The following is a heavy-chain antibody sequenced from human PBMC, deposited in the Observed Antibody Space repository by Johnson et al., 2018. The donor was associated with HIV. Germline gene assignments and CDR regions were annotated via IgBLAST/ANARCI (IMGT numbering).Heavy chain of an antibody. D-gene: IGHD6-13*01. Sequence: VQLVESGGGLVQPGGSLRLSCAASGFTFSSYAMSWVRQAPGKGLEWVSGISWNSGSVAYADSVKGRLTISRDNAKNSLFLHMNSLRAEDTALYYCAKSIDAAADDAFDIWGQGTMVTVSS. CDR2: ISWNSGSV. CDR3: AKSIDAAADDAFDI. J-gene: IGHJ3*02. V-gene: IGHV3-9*01. CDR1: GFTFSSYA.